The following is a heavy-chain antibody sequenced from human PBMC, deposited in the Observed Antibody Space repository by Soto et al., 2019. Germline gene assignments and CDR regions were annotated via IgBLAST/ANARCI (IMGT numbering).Heavy chain of an antibody. J-gene: IGHJ3*02. CDR2: IWYDGSNK. CDR3: ARGGVDAFDI. V-gene: IGHV3-33*01. D-gene: IGHD3-10*01. CDR1: GFTFSSYG. Sequence: QVQLVESGGGVVQPGRSLRISCAASGFTFSSYGMHWVRQAPGKGLEWVAVIWYDGSNKYYADSVKGRFTISRDNSKNTLYLQMNSLRAEDTAVYYCARGGVDAFDIWGQGTMVTVSS.